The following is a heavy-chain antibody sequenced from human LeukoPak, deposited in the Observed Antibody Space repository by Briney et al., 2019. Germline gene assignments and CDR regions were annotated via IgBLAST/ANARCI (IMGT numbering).Heavy chain of an antibody. D-gene: IGHD3-22*01. J-gene: IGHJ4*02. Sequence: GGSLRLSCAASGFTFSSYAMSWVRQAPGKGLEWVGRIKSKTDGGTTDYAAPVKGRFTISRDDSKNTLYLQMNSLKTEDTAVYYCTTDYYDSSGYLDYWGQGTLVTVSS. CDR2: IKSKTDGGTT. CDR1: GFTFSSYA. CDR3: TTDYYDSSGYLDY. V-gene: IGHV3-15*01.